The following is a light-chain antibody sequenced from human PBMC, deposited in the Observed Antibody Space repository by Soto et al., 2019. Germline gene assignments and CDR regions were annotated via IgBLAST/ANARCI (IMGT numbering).Light chain of an antibody. V-gene: IGLV2-14*01. Sequence: QSALTQPASVSGSPGQSITISCTGTISDIGGYNFISWYQHHPGKAPKLVIYDVNNRPSGISYRFSGSKFGNTASLTISGLQAEDEADYYCASYTRTTTLVFGGGTKLTVL. J-gene: IGLJ2*01. CDR3: ASYTRTTTLV. CDR1: ISDIGGYNF. CDR2: DVN.